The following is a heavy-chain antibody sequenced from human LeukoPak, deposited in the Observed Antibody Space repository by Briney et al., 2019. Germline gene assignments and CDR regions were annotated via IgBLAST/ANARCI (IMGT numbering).Heavy chain of an antibody. CDR3: ARGGYYGSGGQSKPPTNYYYYYGMDV. CDR1: GFTFSSYD. Sequence: GGSLRLSCAASGFTFSSYDMHWVRQATGKGLEWVSAIGTAGDPYYPGSVKGRFTISRENAKNSLYLQMNSLRAGDTAVYYCARGGYYGSGGQSKPPTNYYYYYGMDVWGKGTTVTVSS. CDR2: IGTAGDP. J-gene: IGHJ6*04. D-gene: IGHD3-10*01. V-gene: IGHV3-13*05.